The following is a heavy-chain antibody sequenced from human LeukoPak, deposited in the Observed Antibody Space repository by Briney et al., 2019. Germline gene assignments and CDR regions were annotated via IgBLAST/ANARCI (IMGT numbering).Heavy chain of an antibody. D-gene: IGHD3-22*01. J-gene: IGHJ4*02. Sequence: SETLSLTCAVYGGSFSGYYWSWIRQPPGKGLEWIGEINHSGSTNYNPSLKSRVTISVDTSKNQFSLELSSVTAADTAVYYCARRWVVVSFDYWGQGTLVTVSS. V-gene: IGHV4-34*01. CDR1: GGSFSGYY. CDR2: INHSGST. CDR3: ARRWVVVSFDY.